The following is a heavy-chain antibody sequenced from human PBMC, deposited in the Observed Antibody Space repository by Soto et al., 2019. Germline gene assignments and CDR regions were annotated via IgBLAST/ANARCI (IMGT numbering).Heavy chain of an antibody. CDR3: ARSSDDTTYDFWSFSLDL. D-gene: IGHD3-3*01. CDR2: IIPILGIA. Sequence: ASVKVSCKASGGTFSSYTISWVRQAPGQGLEWMGRIIPILGIANYAQKFQGRVTITADKSTSTAYMELSSLRSEDTAVYYCARSSDDTTYDFWSFSLDLWGRGTLVTVSS. CDR1: GGTFSSYT. J-gene: IGHJ2*01. V-gene: IGHV1-69*02.